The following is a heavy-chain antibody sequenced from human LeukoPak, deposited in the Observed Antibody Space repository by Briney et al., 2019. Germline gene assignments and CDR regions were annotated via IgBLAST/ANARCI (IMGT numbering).Heavy chain of an antibody. J-gene: IGHJ6*03. V-gene: IGHV4-59*01. CDR3: ARVPLAPYYDFWSGYSGYYYYYMDV. CDR1: GGSISSYY. Sequence: SETLSLTCTVSGGSISSYYWSWIRQPPGKGLEWIGYIYYSGSTNYNPSLKSRVTISVDTSKNQFSLKLSSVTAADTAVYYCARVPLAPYYDFWSGYSGYYYYYMDVWGKGTTVTVSS. D-gene: IGHD3-3*01. CDR2: IYYSGST.